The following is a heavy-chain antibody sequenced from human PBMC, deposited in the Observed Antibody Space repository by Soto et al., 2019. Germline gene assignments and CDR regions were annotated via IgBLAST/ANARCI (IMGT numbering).Heavy chain of an antibody. D-gene: IGHD3-10*01. V-gene: IGHV3-23*01. Sequence: GGSLRLSCAASGFTFNSFAMSWVRQAPGKGLEWVSTISGSGGSTYYADSVKGRFTISRDKSKSTLFLQMNSLKAEDTAVYYCSKGPGSPLGSGSFYNDYWGQGTLVTVSS. CDR3: SKGPGSPLGSGSFYNDY. J-gene: IGHJ4*02. CDR1: GFTFNSFA. CDR2: ISGSGGST.